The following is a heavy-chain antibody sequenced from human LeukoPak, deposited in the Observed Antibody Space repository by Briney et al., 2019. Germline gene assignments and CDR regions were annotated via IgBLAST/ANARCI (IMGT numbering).Heavy chain of an antibody. CDR2: IYPGDSDT. Sequence: GESLKISCKGSGYSFTSYWIGWVRQMPGKGLEWMGIIYPGDSDTRYSPSFQGQVTISRDNSKNTLYLQMNSLRAEDTAVYYCAKGGEMATIMNYYYYYGMDVWGQGTTVTVSS. CDR1: GYSFTSYW. J-gene: IGHJ6*02. CDR3: AKGGEMATIMNYYYYYGMDV. V-gene: IGHV5-51*01. D-gene: IGHD5-12*01.